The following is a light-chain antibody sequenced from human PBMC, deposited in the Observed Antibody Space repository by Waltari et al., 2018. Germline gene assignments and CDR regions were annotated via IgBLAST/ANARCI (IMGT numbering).Light chain of an antibody. J-gene: IGLJ3*02. CDR1: SGHSDYA. Sequence: QLMLTQSPSASASLGASVKLTCTLNSGHSDYAIAWHQQQPEKGPRYLMKVNSDGSYIKGDGIPGRFSGSSSGAERYLTISSLQSEDEADYYCQTGGFGIWVFGGGTKLTVL. CDR3: QTGGFGIWV. CDR2: VNSDGSY. V-gene: IGLV4-69*01.